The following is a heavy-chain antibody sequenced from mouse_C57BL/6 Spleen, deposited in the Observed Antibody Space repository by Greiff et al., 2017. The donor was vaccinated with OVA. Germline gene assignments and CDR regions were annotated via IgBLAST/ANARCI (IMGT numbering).Heavy chain of an antibody. Sequence: QVQLQQPGAELVMPGASVTLSCKASGYTFTSSCMHWLKQRPGQGLEWMGEIDPSDGNTNYNQKFKGKATLTADKSSSTAYLQLSRLTSEDSAVYYCARGYYGSFDYWGQGTTLTVSS. CDR2: IDPSDGNT. CDR1: GYTFTSSC. J-gene: IGHJ2*01. CDR3: ARGYYGSFDY. V-gene: IGHV1-69*01. D-gene: IGHD1-1*01.